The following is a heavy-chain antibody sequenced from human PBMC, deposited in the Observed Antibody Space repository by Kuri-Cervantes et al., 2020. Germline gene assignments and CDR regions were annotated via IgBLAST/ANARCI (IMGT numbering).Heavy chain of an antibody. CDR3: TTVLVGSAAFDN. CDR2: IKSRTDGGTI. CDR1: GFTFSNAW. V-gene: IGHV3-15*01. Sequence: GDSLKISCAASGFTFSNAWMSWVRQAPGKGLEWVGRIKSRTDGGTIDYAAPVKGRFIISRDDSKNTLYLQMNSLKTEDTGVYYCTTVLVGSAAFDNWGQGTLVTVSS. D-gene: IGHD1-26*01. J-gene: IGHJ4*02.